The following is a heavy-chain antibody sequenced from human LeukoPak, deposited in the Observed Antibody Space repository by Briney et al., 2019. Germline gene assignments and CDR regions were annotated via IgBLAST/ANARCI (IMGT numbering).Heavy chain of an antibody. CDR3: ASNWRDYFDY. J-gene: IGHJ4*02. V-gene: IGHV3-48*04. CDR1: GFTFSSYS. D-gene: IGHD1-20*01. Sequence: GGSLRLSCAASGFTFSSYSMNWVRQAPGKGLEWVSYISSSSSTIYYADSVKGRFTISRDNAKNSLYPQMNSLRAEDTAVYYCASNWRDYFDYWGQGTLVTVSS. CDR2: ISSSSSTI.